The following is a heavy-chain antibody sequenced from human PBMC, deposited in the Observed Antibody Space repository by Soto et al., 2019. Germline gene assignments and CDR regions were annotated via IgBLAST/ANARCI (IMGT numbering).Heavy chain of an antibody. CDR3: ARVTYDSFTAYSYYFDY. J-gene: IGHJ4*02. CDR2: VYYSGSV. CDR1: GDSIRPYY. D-gene: IGHD3-9*01. V-gene: IGHV4-59*01. Sequence: SKTLSLTCTVSGDSIRPYYWTWIRQPPGKGLEWIGYVYYSGSVNYKSSLKSRVTMSVDTSKNQFSLRLNSVTAADTAVYYCARVTYDSFTAYSYYFDYWGQRTLVTVSS.